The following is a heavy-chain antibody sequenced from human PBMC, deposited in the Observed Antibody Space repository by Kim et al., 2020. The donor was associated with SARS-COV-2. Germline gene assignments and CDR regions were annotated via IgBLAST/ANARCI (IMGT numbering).Heavy chain of an antibody. J-gene: IGHJ6*03. CDR3: AKAGGIAVAGVYMDV. D-gene: IGHD6-19*01. Sequence: DSVKSRINISRDNAKNSLYLQMNSLRAEDTALYYCAKAGGIAVAGVYMDVWGKGTTVTVSS. V-gene: IGHV3-9*01.